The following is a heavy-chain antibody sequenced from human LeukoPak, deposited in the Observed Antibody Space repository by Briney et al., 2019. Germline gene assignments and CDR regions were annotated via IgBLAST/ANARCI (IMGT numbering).Heavy chain of an antibody. CDR1: GFTFSDYY. CDR3: ARERKSGWLERTYNFDY. D-gene: IGHD1-1*01. V-gene: IGHV3-7*01. Sequence: GGSLRLSCAASGFTFSDYYMSWVRQAPGKGLEWVANIKHDGGEKYYVDSVKGRFTISRDNAKNSLSLQMNSLGAEDTAMYYCARERKSGWLERTYNFDYGGQGTLVTVSS. CDR2: IKHDGGEK. J-gene: IGHJ4*02.